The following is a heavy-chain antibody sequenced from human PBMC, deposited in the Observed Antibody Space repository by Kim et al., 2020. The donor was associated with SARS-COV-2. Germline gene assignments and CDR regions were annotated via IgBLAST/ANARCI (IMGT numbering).Heavy chain of an antibody. CDR3: SRGDY. V-gene: IGHV3-7*01. Sequence: DGSQIYYVDSVKGRFTISRDNAKNSLYLQLNSLTVEDTGFYYCSRGDYWGQGTLVTVSS. J-gene: IGHJ4*02. CDR2: DGSQI.